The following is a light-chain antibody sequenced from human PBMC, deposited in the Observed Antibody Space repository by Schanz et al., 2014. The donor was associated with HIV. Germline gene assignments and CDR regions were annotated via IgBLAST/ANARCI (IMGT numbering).Light chain of an antibody. CDR3: SSYTSSSTLV. J-gene: IGLJ1*01. V-gene: IGLV2-14*02. CDR2: GVS. CDR1: GSDVGNYNL. Sequence: QSALTQPASVSGSPGQSITISCTGTGSDVGNYNLVSWYQQHPGKAPKLMIFGVSVRPSGVPARFSGSKSGNTASLTVSGLQADDEADYYCSSYTSSSTLVFGTGTKLTVL.